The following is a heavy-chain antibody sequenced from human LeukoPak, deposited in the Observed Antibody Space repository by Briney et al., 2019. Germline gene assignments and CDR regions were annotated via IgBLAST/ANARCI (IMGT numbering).Heavy chain of an antibody. D-gene: IGHD6-13*01. CDR3: ARRGAAAGTSDY. J-gene: IGHJ4*02. V-gene: IGHV3-64*01. Sequence: NSVKGRFTISRDNSNNTRYLQMGSLRAEDMAVYYCARRGAAAGTSDYWGQGTLVTVSS.